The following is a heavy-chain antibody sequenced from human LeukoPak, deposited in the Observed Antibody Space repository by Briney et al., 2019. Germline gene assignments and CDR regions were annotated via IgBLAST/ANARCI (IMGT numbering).Heavy chain of an antibody. CDR3: ARDGPGIDY. CDR1: GYTFTSYN. Sequence: ASVKVSCKASGYTFTSYNMHWVRQAPGQGLEWMGIIYPSGGRANYAQKFQGGVTMTRDTSTSTDYMDLSSLRSEDTAVYYCARDGPGIDYWGQGTLVTVSS. CDR2: IYPSGGRA. J-gene: IGHJ4*02. D-gene: IGHD3-10*01. V-gene: IGHV1-46*01.